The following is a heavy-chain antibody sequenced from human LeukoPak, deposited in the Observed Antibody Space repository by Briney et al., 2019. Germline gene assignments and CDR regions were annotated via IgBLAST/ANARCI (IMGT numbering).Heavy chain of an antibody. CDR3: ARGTLLWFGELLSYFDY. V-gene: IGHV4-39*07. J-gene: IGHJ4*02. Sequence: SETLSLTCTVSGGSISSSSYYWGWIRQPPGKGLEWIASIYYSGSTYYNPSLKSRVTISVDTSKKQFSLKLRSVTAADTAVYYCARGTLLWFGELLSYFDYWGQGTLVTVAS. CDR1: GGSISSSSYY. D-gene: IGHD3-10*01. CDR2: IYYSGST.